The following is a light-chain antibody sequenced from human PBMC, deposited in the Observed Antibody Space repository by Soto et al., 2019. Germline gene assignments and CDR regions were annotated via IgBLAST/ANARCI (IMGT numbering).Light chain of an antibody. Sequence: QSALTQPPSASGSPGQSVIISCTGTSRDIGAYDYVSWFQQHPGKAPKLLIYEFKKRPSGVPDRFSGSKSANTASLTVSEIQAEDEADYYCSAYAERNTVLFGGGTKVTVL. CDR1: SRDIGAYDY. CDR2: EFK. V-gene: IGLV2-8*01. J-gene: IGLJ2*01. CDR3: SAYAERNTVL.